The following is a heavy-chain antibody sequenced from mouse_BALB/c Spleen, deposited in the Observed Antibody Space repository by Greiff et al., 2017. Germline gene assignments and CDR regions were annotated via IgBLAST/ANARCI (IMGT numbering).Heavy chain of an antibody. CDR2: IDPENGDT. J-gene: IGHJ4*01. D-gene: IGHD2-2*01. CDR1: GFNIKDYY. V-gene: IGHV14-4*02. Sequence: VQLQQSGAELVRSGASVKLSCTASGFNIKDYYMHWVKQRPEQGLEWIGWIDPENGDTEYAPKFQGKATMTADTSSNTAYLQLSSLTSEDTAVYYCARGGIYYGYMDYWGQGTSVTVSS. CDR3: ARGGIYYGYMDY.